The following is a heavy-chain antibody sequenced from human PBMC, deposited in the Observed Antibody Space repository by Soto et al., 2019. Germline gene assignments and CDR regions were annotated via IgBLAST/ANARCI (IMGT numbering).Heavy chain of an antibody. CDR3: ARAPAGDYTLYHYYTMDV. J-gene: IGHJ6*02. V-gene: IGHV3-33*01. CDR1: GFTFSDHA. Sequence: XGSLQLSCEASGFTFSDHAMHGVRQAPGKGLEWVAVVWFDGGNKFYTDSVKGRFTISRDNSKNTLFLQMNSLRVVDTAVYYCARAPAGDYTLYHYYTMDVWGQGTPVTVSS. CDR2: VWFDGGNK. D-gene: IGHD4-17*01.